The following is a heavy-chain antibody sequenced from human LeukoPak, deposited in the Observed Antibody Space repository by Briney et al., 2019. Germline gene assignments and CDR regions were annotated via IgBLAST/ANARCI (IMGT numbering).Heavy chain of an antibody. CDR1: GYTFTGYY. CDR3: ARDRYSGYDYYYYYGMDV. D-gene: IGHD5-12*01. J-gene: IGHJ6*02. Sequence: ASVTVSCKASGYTFTGYYMHWVRQAPGQGLEWMGLINPNSGGTNYAQKFQGWVTMTRDTSISTAYMELSRLRSDDTAVYYCARDRYSGYDYYYYYGMDVWGQGTTVTVSS. CDR2: INPNSGGT. V-gene: IGHV1-2*04.